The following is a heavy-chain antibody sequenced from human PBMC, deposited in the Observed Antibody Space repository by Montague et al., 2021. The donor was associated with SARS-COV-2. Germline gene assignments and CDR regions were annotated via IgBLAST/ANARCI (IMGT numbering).Heavy chain of an antibody. J-gene: IGHJ6*03. CDR1: GGSFSTYS. CDR2: IHHGGST. Sequence: SETLSLTCAVHGGSFSTYSWNWIRQPPGKGLEWIGEIHHGGSTNYNPSLKSRVTISADTSKNQFSLKLSSVTAADTAIYYCARLGDGIVPSPLLGLGPYYSFYYMDVWGKGTAVTISS. CDR3: ARLGDGIVPSPLLGLGPYYSFYYMDV. V-gene: IGHV4-34*01. D-gene: IGHD7-27*01.